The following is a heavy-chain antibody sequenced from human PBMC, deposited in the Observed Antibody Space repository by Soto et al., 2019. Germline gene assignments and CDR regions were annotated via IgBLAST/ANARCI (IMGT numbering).Heavy chain of an antibody. J-gene: IGHJ4*02. CDR1: GFTSSTYA. D-gene: IGHD1-26*01. CDR2: ISSYSDYI. V-gene: IGHV3-21*01. CDR3: ATREYYDY. Sequence: GGSLRLSCAASGFTSSTYAMNWVRQAPGKGLEWVSSISSYSDYIYYADSVEGRFTISRDNAKNSLYLQMNSLRTEDTAVYYCATREYYDYWGQGTLVTVSS.